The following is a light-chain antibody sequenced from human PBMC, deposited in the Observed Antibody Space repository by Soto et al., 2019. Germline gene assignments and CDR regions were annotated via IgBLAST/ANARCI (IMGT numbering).Light chain of an antibody. CDR1: QSVSSN. CDR3: KQRSNLLT. CDR2: DAS. J-gene: IGKJ4*01. Sequence: EIVLIQSPATLSLSPGERATLSWRASQSVSSNLAWYQQNPGQAPMLLIFDASNRATGIQARFSGSGSGTEFILTIRSLEPEDFAVYYCKQRSNLLTCGGGTKVDI. V-gene: IGKV3-11*01.